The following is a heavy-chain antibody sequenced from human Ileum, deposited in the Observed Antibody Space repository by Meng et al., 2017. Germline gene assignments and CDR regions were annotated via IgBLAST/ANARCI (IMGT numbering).Heavy chain of an antibody. CDR2: IIPILGIA. CDR3: ASGIYYYDSSGYHDY. CDR1: GGTFSSYT. V-gene: IGHV1-69*02. Sequence: SVKVSCKASGGTFSSYTISWVRQPPGQGREWMGRIIPILGIANYAQKFQGRVTITADKSTSTAYMELSSLRSEDTAVYYCASGIYYYDSSGYHDYWGQGTLVTVSS. J-gene: IGHJ4*02. D-gene: IGHD3-22*01.